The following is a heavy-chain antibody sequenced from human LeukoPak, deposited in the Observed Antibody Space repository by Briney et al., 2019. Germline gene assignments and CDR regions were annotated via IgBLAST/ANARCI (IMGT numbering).Heavy chain of an antibody. Sequence: SETLSLTCAVYGGSFSDYYWSWIRQPPGKGLEWIGEINHSGSTNYNPSLKSRVIISADTSKNQFSLKLSSVTAADTAVFYCARRATTSRFTLVRNNPVRFYYYYMDVWGKGTTVTISS. V-gene: IGHV4-34*01. D-gene: IGHD3-10*01. CDR1: GGSFSDYY. CDR2: INHSGST. CDR3: ARRATTSRFTLVRNNPVRFYYYYMDV. J-gene: IGHJ6*03.